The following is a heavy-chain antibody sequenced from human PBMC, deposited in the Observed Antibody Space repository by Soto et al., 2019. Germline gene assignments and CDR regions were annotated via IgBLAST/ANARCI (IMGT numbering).Heavy chain of an antibody. CDR3: ARAIVVVPAAMGFDY. J-gene: IGHJ4*02. Sequence: ASVKVSCKASGYTFTSYYMHWVRQAPGQGLEWMGIINPSGGSTSYAQKFQGRVTMTRDTSTSTVYMELSSLRSEDTAVYYCARAIVVVPAAMGFDYWGQGTLVTV. D-gene: IGHD2-2*01. CDR2: INPSGGST. V-gene: IGHV1-46*01. CDR1: GYTFTSYY.